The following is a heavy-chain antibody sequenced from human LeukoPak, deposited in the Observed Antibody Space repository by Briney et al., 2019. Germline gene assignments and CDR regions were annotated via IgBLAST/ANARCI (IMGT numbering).Heavy chain of an antibody. CDR1: GFTFSSYS. CDR3: ARNPPRYVWGGPVDY. CDR2: ISSSSSYI. Sequence: GGSLRLSCAASGFTFSSYSMNWVRQAPGKGLEWVSSISSSSSYIYYADSVKGRFTISRDNAKNSLYLQMNSLRAEDTAVYYCARNPPRYVWGGPVDYWGQGTLVTVSS. D-gene: IGHD3-16*01. J-gene: IGHJ4*02. V-gene: IGHV3-21*01.